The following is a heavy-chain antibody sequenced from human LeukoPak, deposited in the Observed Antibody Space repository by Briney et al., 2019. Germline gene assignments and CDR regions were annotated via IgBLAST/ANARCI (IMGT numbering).Heavy chain of an antibody. Sequence: GGSLRLSCAASGFTFSSYGMHWVRQAPGKGLEWVAFIRYDGSNKYYADSVKGRFTISRDNSKNTLYLQMNSLRAEDTAVYYCAKVGTTAHHYFDYWGQGTLVTVSP. CDR1: GFTFSSYG. V-gene: IGHV3-30*02. CDR2: IRYDGSNK. J-gene: IGHJ4*02. CDR3: AKVGTTAHHYFDY. D-gene: IGHD1-1*01.